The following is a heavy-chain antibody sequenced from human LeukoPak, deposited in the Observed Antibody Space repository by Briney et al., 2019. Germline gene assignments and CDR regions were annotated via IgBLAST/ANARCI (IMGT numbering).Heavy chain of an antibody. CDR3: AKDEGIAAAGTGLDY. CDR1: GFTFSSYG. Sequence: GGSLRLSCAAPGFTFSSYGMHWVRQAPGKGLEWVAVISYDGSNKYYADSVKGRFTISRDNSKNTLYLQMNSLRAEDTAVYYGAKDEGIAAAGTGLDYWGQGTLVTVSS. V-gene: IGHV3-30*18. D-gene: IGHD6-13*01. CDR2: ISYDGSNK. J-gene: IGHJ4*02.